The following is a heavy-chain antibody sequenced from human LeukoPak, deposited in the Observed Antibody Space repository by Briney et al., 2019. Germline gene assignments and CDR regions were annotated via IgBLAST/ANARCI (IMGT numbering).Heavy chain of an antibody. CDR2: ISYDGSNK. V-gene: IGHV3-30-3*01. D-gene: IGHD5-24*01. CDR1: GFTFSSYA. CDR3: ARDRLEEMATDRLYWYFDL. J-gene: IGHJ2*01. Sequence: GRSLRLSCAASGFTFSSYAMHWVRQAPGKGLEWVAVISYDGSNKYYADSVKGRFTTSRDNSKNTLYLQMNSLRAEDTAVYYCARDRLEEMATDRLYWYFDLWGRGTLVTVSS.